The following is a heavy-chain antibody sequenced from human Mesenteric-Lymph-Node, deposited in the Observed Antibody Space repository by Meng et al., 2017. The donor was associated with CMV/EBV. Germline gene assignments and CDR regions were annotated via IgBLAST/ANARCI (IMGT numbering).Heavy chain of an antibody. CDR1: GFTFSSYW. CDR2: INSDESST. V-gene: IGHV3-74*01. CDR3: ARAHCSSTSCHLGDVGNWFDP. J-gene: IGHJ5*02. D-gene: IGHD2-2*01. Sequence: GGSLRLSCAASGFTFSSYWMHWVRQAPGKGLVWVSRINSDESSTSYADSVKGRFTISRDNAKNTLYLQMNNLRAEDTAVYYCARAHCSSTSCHLGDVGNWFDPWGQGTLVTVSS.